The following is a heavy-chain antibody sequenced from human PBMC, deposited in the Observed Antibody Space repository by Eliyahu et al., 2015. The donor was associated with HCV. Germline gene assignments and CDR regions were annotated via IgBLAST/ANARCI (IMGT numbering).Heavy chain of an antibody. V-gene: IGHV4-39*07. CDR3: AIGP. CDR1: GGSIRSSPVX. CDR2: LSYGGSH. J-gene: IGHJ5*02. Sequence: QLQLQESGPGLVKPSETLSLTCAVSGGSIRSSPVXWGWIRQPPGKGLEWIGSLSYGGSHFYNPSLKSRVTISLDTSKNQFSLKLSSVTAADTAVYYCAIGPWGQGTLVTVSS.